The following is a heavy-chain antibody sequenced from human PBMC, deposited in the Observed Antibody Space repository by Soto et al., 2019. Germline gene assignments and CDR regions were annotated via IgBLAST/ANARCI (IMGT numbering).Heavy chain of an antibody. CDR2: ISSNGIGT. Sequence: EVQLVESGGGLAQPGGSLRLSCAASGFTFSSDAMDWVRQAPGKGLEYVSGISSNGIGTYYASSVKGRFTISRDSSRDTVYLQMDSLRPEAMAVYYCARRARADYYYMDVWGKGTTVTVS. CDR3: ARRARADYYYMDV. V-gene: IGHV3-64*01. D-gene: IGHD6-6*01. J-gene: IGHJ6*03. CDR1: GFTFSSDA.